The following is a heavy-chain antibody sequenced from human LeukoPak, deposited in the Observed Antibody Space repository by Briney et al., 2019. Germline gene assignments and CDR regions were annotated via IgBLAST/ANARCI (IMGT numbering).Heavy chain of an antibody. CDR1: GFTFNNYG. J-gene: IGHJ6*03. D-gene: IGHD6-13*01. V-gene: IGHV3-30*02. CDR2: IRYNGNNQ. CDR3: AKQLALSNLIYYYYYMDV. Sequence: GGSLRLSCAASGFTFNNYGMHWVRQAPGKGLEWVAFIRYNGNNQYYADSVKGRFTISRDNSKNTLYLQMNSLRAEDTAVYYCAKQLALSNLIYYYYYMDVWGKGTTVTISS.